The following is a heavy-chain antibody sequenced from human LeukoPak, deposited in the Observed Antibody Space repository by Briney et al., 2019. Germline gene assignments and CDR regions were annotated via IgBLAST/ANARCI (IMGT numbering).Heavy chain of an antibody. CDR1: GGSISSGGNY. D-gene: IGHD2-15*01. Sequence: SETLSLTCTVSGGSISSGGNYWSWIRQHPGKGLEWIGYIYYSGSTYYNPSLKSRVTISVDTSKNQFSLKLSSVTAADTAVYYCASKLGYCSGGSCYRTASYYYYGMDVWGQGTTVTVSS. J-gene: IGHJ6*02. CDR3: ASKLGYCSGGSCYRTASYYYYGMDV. CDR2: IYYSGST. V-gene: IGHV4-31*03.